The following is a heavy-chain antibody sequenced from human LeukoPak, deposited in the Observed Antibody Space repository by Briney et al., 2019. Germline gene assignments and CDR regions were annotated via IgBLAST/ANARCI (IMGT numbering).Heavy chain of an antibody. CDR1: GGTFSSYA. CDR2: IIPIFGTA. Sequence: SVKVSCKASGGTFSSYAISWVRQAPGQGLEWMGGIIPIFGTANYAQKFQGRVTITADESTSTAYMELSSLRSEDTAVYYCARRDMSKAGFDYWGQGTLVTVSS. CDR3: ARRDMSKAGFDY. J-gene: IGHJ4*02. D-gene: IGHD6-19*01. V-gene: IGHV1-69*13.